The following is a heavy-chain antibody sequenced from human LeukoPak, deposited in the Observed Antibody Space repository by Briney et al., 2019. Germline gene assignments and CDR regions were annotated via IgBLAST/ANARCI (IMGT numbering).Heavy chain of an antibody. J-gene: IGHJ4*02. V-gene: IGHV3-43*02. Sequence: GGSLRLSCAASGFTFGDYAMHWVRQPPGKGLEWLSLITGEGDITYHADSVKGRFTISRDNNENSLYPQMNSLRTEDTALYYCAKDIPPGEYVFDFWGQGTLVIVS. CDR1: GFTFGDYA. D-gene: IGHD4-17*01. CDR2: ITGEGDIT. CDR3: AKDIPPGEYVFDF.